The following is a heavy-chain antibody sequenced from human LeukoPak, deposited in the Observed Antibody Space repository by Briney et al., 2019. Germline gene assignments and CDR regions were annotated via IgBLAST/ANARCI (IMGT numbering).Heavy chain of an antibody. CDR3: ARVGITMIVVVDYGMDV. Sequence: RLSXXXXXFTXXXXYMRXXRXXRXKXVXXVSXXSSSGSTIYYADSVKGRFTISRDNAKNSLYLQMNSLRAEDTAVYYCARVGITMIVVVDYGMDVWGQGTTVTVSS. CDR1: XFTXXXXY. D-gene: IGHD3-22*01. J-gene: IGHJ6*02. CDR2: XSSSGSTI. V-gene: IGHV3-11*01.